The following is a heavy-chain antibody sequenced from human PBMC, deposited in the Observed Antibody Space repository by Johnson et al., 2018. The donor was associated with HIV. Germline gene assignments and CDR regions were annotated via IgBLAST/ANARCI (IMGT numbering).Heavy chain of an antibody. CDR2: ISSDGSTI. CDR1: GFTVSSNY. J-gene: IGHJ3*02. V-gene: IGHV3-11*04. D-gene: IGHD6-19*01. Sequence: VQLVESGGGLIQPGGSLRLSCAASGFTVSSNYMSWVRQAPGKGLEWISYISSDGSTIDYADSVKVRFTISRDNANNSLYLQMNSLRAEDTAVYYCARETIAVAGAGAFDIWGQGTMVTVSS. CDR3: ARETIAVAGAGAFDI.